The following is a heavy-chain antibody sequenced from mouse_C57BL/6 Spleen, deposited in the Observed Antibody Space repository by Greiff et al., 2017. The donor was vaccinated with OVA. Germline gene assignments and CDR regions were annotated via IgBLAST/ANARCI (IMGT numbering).Heavy chain of an antibody. Sequence: QVQLQQSGAELVKPGASVKLSCKASGYTFTSYWMHWVKQRPGQGLEWIGMIHPNSGSTNYNEKFKSKATLTVDKSSSTAYMQLSSLTSEDSAVYYSARDGTTSYYAMDYWGQGTSVTVSS. CDR1: GYTFTSYW. D-gene: IGHD1-1*01. V-gene: IGHV1-64*01. CDR2: IHPNSGST. CDR3: ARDGTTSYYAMDY. J-gene: IGHJ4*01.